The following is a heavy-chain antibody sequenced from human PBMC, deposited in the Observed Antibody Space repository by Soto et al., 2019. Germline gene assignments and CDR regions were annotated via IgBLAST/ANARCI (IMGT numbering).Heavy chain of an antibody. CDR1: GGSISSYY. J-gene: IGHJ6*02. V-gene: IGHV4-59*01. CDR2: IYYSGST. Sequence: QVQLQESGPGLVKPSETLSLTCTVSGGSISSYYWSWIRQPPGKGLEWIGYIYYSGSTNYNPSLKSRVTRSVDTSKNQFSLKLSSVTAADTAVYYCAREGLTGTIGRYYYYGMDVWGQGTTVTVSS. D-gene: IGHD1-7*01. CDR3: AREGLTGTIGRYYYYGMDV.